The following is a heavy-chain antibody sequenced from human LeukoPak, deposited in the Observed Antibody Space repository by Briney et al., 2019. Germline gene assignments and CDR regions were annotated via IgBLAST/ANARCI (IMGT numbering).Heavy chain of an antibody. CDR3: AKDEGYCSSSSCYGDAFDI. CDR1: GFTFDDYA. V-gene: IGHV3-9*01. D-gene: IGHD2-2*01. CDR2: INWNSGRI. J-gene: IGHJ3*02. Sequence: GGSLRLSCAASGFTFDDYAMHWVRQAPGKGLEWVSGINWNSGRIGYADSVKGQFTISRDNAKNSLYLQMNSLRAEDTALYYCAKDEGYCSSSSCYGDAFDIWGQGTMVTVSS.